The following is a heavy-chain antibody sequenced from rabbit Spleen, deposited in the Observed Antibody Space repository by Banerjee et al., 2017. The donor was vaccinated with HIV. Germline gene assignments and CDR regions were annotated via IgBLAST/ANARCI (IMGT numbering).Heavy chain of an antibody. CDR3: ARADGDLGYTYAT. CDR2: IYTGRGTT. Sequence: QSLQESGGGLFQPGGSLALTCKASGIDFSSYYYMCWVRQAPGKGLEWIGCIYTGRGTTYYASWAKGRFTITRSTSLNTVTLQLNSLTAADTATYFCARADGDLGYTYATWGPGTLVTVS. CDR1: GIDFSSYYY. D-gene: IGHD6-1*01. V-gene: IGHV1S43*01. J-gene: IGHJ4*01.